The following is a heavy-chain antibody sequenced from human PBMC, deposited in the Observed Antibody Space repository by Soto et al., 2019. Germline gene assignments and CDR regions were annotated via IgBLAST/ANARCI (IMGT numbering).Heavy chain of an antibody. CDR1: GGSISSYY. D-gene: IGHD3-3*02. V-gene: IGHV4-59*01. CDR2: IYYSGST. J-gene: IGHJ6*03. CDR3: ARGSFFAQYYYYYYMDV. Sequence: PSETLSLTCTVYGGSISSYYWSWIRQPPGKGLEWIGYIYYSGSTNYNPSLKSRVTISVDTSKNQFSLKLSSVTAADTAVYYCARGSFFAQYYYYYYMDVWGKGTTVTVSS.